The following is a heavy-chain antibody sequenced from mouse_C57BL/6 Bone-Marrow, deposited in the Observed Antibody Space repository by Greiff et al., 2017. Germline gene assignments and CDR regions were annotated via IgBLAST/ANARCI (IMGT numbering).Heavy chain of an antibody. CDR3: ARNGGTDYAMDY. V-gene: IGHV2-9-1*01. Sequence: VKLVASGPGLVAPSPRLSIPCPVSGFSLTSYAISWVRQPPGKGLEWLGVIWTGGGTNYNSALKSRLSISKDNSKSQVFLKMNSLQTDDTARYYGARNGGTDYAMDYWGQGTSVTVTS. CDR1: GFSLTSYA. J-gene: IGHJ4*01. D-gene: IGHD3-3*01. CDR2: IWTGGGT.